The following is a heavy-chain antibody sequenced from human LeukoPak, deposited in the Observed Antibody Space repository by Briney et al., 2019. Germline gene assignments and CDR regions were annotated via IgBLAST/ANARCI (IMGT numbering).Heavy chain of an antibody. CDR3: ARGRNYDTLTAYLNWFDP. D-gene: IGHD3-9*01. CDR1: GGSISWYY. Sequence: SETLSLTCTVSGGSISWYYWTWLRQPPGKGLEWIGYIYYSGSTNYNPSLKSRVTISVDTSKNQFSLKLSSVTAADTAVYYCARGRNYDTLTAYLNWFDPWGQGTLVTVSS. CDR2: IYYSGST. V-gene: IGHV4-59*01. J-gene: IGHJ5*02.